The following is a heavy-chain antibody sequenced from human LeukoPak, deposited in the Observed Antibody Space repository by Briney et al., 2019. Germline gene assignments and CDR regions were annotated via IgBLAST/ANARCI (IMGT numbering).Heavy chain of an antibody. CDR2: VDPEDGET. D-gene: IGHD6-13*01. V-gene: IGHV1-24*01. J-gene: IGHJ4*02. CDR3: ATDSLIAAAGTYQGFDY. CDR1: GYTLTELS. Sequence: ASVKVSCKVSGYTLTELSMHWVRQGPGKGHEWVGGVDPEDGETIYAQKFLGRVTMTEDTSTDTAYIERSSLRSEDTAVYYCATDSLIAAAGTYQGFDYWGQGTLVTVSS.